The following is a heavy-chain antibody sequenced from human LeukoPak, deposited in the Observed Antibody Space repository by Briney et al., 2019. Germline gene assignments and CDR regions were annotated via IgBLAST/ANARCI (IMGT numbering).Heavy chain of an antibody. J-gene: IGHJ4*02. V-gene: IGHV1-69*06. CDR2: IIPIFGTA. CDR3: ARTPAQSFDWLSTSYYFDY. CDR1: GGTFSSYA. Sequence: SVKVSCKASGGTFSSYAISWVRRAPGQGLEWMGGIIPIFGTANYAQKFQGRVTITADKSTSTAYMELSSLRSEDTAVYYCARTPAQSFDWLSTSYYFDYWGQGTLVTVSS. D-gene: IGHD3-9*01.